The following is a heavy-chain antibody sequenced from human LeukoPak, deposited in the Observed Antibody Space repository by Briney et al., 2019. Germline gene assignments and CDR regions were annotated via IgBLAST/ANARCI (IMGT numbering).Heavy chain of an antibody. J-gene: IGHJ4*02. CDR3: ARDRSPWALMITFGGLIVPSFDY. V-gene: IGHV1-18*01. Sequence: ASVKVSCTTSGYTFTSYGISWVRQAPGQGLEWMGWLSAYNGNTHYAQKLQGRVAMTTDTSTTTAYMELRSLRSDDTAVYYCARDRSPWALMITFGGLIVPSFDYWGQGTLVTVSS. CDR1: GYTFTSYG. D-gene: IGHD3-16*02. CDR2: LSAYNGNT.